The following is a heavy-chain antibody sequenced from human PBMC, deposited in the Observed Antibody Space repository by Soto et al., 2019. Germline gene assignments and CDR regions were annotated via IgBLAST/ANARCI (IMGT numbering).Heavy chain of an antibody. CDR1: GGSISSGGYS. V-gene: IGHV4-30-2*01. CDR3: ARAKPFWSGYDSWFDP. J-gene: IGHJ5*02. D-gene: IGHD3-3*01. Sequence: PSXTLSLTCAVSGGSISSGGYSWSWIRQPPGKGLEWIVYIYHSGSTYYNPSLKSRVTIQVDRYKIQSSLKLSSVPDGDTGVYYCARAKPFWSGYDSWFDPWGQGTVVTVS. CDR2: IYHSGST.